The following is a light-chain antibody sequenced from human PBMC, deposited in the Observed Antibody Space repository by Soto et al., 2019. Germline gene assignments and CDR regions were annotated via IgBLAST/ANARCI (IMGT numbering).Light chain of an antibody. CDR3: QSYDSSLSGWV. V-gene: IGLV1-40*01. CDR2: GNS. J-gene: IGLJ3*02. CDR1: SSNIGAGYD. Sequence: QSVLTQPPSVSVAPGQRVTISCTGSSSNIGAGYDVHWYQQLPGTAPKLLIYGNSNRPSGVPDRFSGSKSGTSASLAITGLRAEDEADYYFQSYDSSLSGWVFGGGTKLTVL.